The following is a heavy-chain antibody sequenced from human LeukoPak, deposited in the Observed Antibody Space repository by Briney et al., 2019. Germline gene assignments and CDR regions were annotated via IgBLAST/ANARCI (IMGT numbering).Heavy chain of an antibody. J-gene: IGHJ4*02. CDR1: GGSISSGDYY. Sequence: SQTLSLTCTLSGGSISSGDYYWSWIRQPPGKGLEWIGYIYYSGSTNYNPSLKSRVTISVDTSKNQFSLKLSSVTAADTAVYYCASYYYDSSGYPAYFDYWGQGTLVTVSS. V-gene: IGHV4-30-4*08. CDR2: IYYSGST. D-gene: IGHD3-22*01. CDR3: ASYYYDSSGYPAYFDY.